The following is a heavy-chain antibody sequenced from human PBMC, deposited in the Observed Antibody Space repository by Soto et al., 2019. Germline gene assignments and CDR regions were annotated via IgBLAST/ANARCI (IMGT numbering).Heavy chain of an antibody. J-gene: IGHJ3*01. V-gene: IGHV1-18*01. CDR1: GYTFTSYG. Sequence: AAGKVSYKSSGYTFTSYGISWVRQAAAQGIEWIGWISAYNGNTIYAQKLQGRFTTTTDTSTSKAHMELRRLRSDETAVYYFARQTTVVTPRAFAXWGQGTSGTVS. CDR2: ISAYNGNT. CDR3: ARQTTVVTPRAFAX. D-gene: IGHD4-17*01.